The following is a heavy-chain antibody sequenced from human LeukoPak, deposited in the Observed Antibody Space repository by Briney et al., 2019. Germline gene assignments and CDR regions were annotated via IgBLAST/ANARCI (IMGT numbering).Heavy chain of an antibody. CDR2: ISYDGNNK. V-gene: IGHV3-30*04. CDR3: ASDSGYDHHGLFDY. J-gene: IGHJ4*02. Sequence: GGSLRLSCAASGFTFSSYAMHWVRQAPGKGLEWVAIISYDGNNKNYADSVKGRFTISRDNSKNTLYLQMNSLRAEDTAVYYCASDSGYDHHGLFDYWGQGTLVTVSS. CDR1: GFTFSSYA. D-gene: IGHD5-12*01.